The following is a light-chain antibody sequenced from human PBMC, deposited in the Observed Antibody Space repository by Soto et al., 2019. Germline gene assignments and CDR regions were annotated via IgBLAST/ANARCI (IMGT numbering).Light chain of an antibody. CDR3: QQRSIWPLT. J-gene: IGKJ4*01. V-gene: IGKV3-11*01. CDR2: DAS. Sequence: EVLLTQSPATLSVSPGESVTLSCRASQSINTFLAWYQQKPGQAPRLLIYDASSRDAGVPARFSGRGSGTDFTLTITSFEPEDFAVYHCQQRSIWPLTFGGGTRVE. CDR1: QSINTF.